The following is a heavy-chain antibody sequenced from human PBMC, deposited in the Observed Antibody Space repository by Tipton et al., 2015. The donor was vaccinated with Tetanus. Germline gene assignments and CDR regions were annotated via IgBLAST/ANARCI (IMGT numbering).Heavy chain of an antibody. Sequence: SLRLSCAASGFSFASYGMHWVRQAPGKGLEWMATIFDDGSSTYYADSVKGRYSISRDNSKNMLYLEMNSARAEDTAVYYCAKDPASRGWFDPWGQGTLVSVSS. CDR3: AKDPASRGWFDP. J-gene: IGHJ5*02. CDR2: IFDDGSST. V-gene: IGHV3-33*06. CDR1: GFSFASYG.